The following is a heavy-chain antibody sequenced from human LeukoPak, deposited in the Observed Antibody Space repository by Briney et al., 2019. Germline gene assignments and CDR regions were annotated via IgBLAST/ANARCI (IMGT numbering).Heavy chain of an antibody. CDR1: GYTFTGYY. D-gene: IGHD3-16*02. CDR3: ASPLGELSQFFQFDY. V-gene: IGHV1-2*02. Sequence: ASVKVSCKASGYTFTGYYMHWVRQAPGQGLEWMGWINPNSGGTNYAQKFQGRVTMTRDTSISTAYMELSRLRSDDTAVYYCASPLGELSQFFQFDYWGQGTLVIVSS. J-gene: IGHJ4*02. CDR2: INPNSGGT.